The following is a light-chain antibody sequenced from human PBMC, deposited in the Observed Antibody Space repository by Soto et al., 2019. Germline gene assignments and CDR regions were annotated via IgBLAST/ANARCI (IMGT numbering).Light chain of an antibody. Sequence: EIVLTQSPGTQSLSPGERATVSCMSSQSVISTYLAWYQQKPGQAPRLLIYGASSRATGIPARFSGSGSGTEFTLTISSLQSEDFAVYYCQQYNNWPELTFGGGTKVDIK. J-gene: IGKJ4*01. CDR1: QSVISTY. V-gene: IGKV3-15*01. CDR3: QQYNNWPELT. CDR2: GAS.